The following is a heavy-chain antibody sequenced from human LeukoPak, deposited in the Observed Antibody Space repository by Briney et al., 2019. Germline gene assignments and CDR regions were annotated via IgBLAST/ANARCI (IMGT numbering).Heavy chain of an antibody. CDR2: INIDGRST. D-gene: IGHD4-11*01. CDR3: ARRSDYRYYFDY. Sequence: PGRSLRLSCAASGFTFSNYWMHWVSHAPGKGLVWLSRINIDGRSTSYADSVKGRFTISRDNAKNTLYLQMNSLRAEDTAVYFCARRSDYRYYFDYWGQGTLVTVSS. CDR1: GFTFSNYW. V-gene: IGHV3-74*01. J-gene: IGHJ4*02.